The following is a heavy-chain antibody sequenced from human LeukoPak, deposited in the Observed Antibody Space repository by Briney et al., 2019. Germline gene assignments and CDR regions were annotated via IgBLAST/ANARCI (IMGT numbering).Heavy chain of an antibody. CDR3: AKDSIPLHYYDSSGYYY. V-gene: IGHV3-23*01. J-gene: IGHJ4*02. Sequence: GGSLRLSCAASGFTFSSYAMAWVRQAPGKGLEWVSAISGSGGSTYYADSVKGRFTISRDNSKNTLYLQMNSLRAEDTAVYYCAKDSIPLHYYDSSGYYYWGQGTLVTVSS. CDR1: GFTFSSYA. CDR2: ISGSGGST. D-gene: IGHD3-22*01.